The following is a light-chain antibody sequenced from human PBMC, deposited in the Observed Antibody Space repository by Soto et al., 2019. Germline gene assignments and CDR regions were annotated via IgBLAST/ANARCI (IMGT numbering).Light chain of an antibody. CDR2: AAS. J-gene: IGKJ2*01. CDR1: QPISNY. Sequence: DIQMTQSPSSLSASVGDRVTITCRASQPISNYLNWYQQTLGKAPKLLIDAASSLQSGVPSRFSGGGSGTEFTLTISGLQSEDFATYYCQQSLNTPYTFGQGTKLEI. CDR3: QQSLNTPYT. V-gene: IGKV1-39*01.